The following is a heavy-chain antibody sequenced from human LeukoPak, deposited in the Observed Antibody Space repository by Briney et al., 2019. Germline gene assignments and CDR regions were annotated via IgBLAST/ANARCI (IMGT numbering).Heavy chain of an antibody. V-gene: IGHV3-48*04. D-gene: IGHD3-22*01. J-gene: IGHJ4*02. Sequence: GGSLRLSCAASGFTFCSYSMNWVRQAPGKGLEWVSYISSSSSTIYYADSVKGRFTISRDNAKNSLYLQMNSLRAEDTAVYYCARDIYYDSSGYYGSVYWGQGTLVTVSS. CDR3: ARDIYYDSSGYYGSVY. CDR2: ISSSSSTI. CDR1: GFTFCSYS.